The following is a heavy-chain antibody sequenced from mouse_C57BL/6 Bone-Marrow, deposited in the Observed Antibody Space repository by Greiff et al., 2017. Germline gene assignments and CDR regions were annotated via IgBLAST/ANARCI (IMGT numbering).Heavy chain of an antibody. Sequence: EVQVVESGGGLVQPKGSLKLSCAASGFSFNTYAMNWVRQAPGKGLEWVARIRSKSNNYATYYADSVKDRFTISRDDSESMLYLQMNNLKTEDTAMYYCVRQGGNYGWFAYWGQGTLVTVSA. D-gene: IGHD2-1*01. CDR2: IRSKSNNYAT. CDR3: VRQGGNYGWFAY. CDR1: GFSFNTYA. J-gene: IGHJ3*01. V-gene: IGHV10-1*01.